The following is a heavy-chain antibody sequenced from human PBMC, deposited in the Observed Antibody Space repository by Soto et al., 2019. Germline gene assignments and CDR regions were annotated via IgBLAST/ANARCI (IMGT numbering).Heavy chain of an antibody. J-gene: IGHJ6*02. Sequence: SETLSLTCTVSGGSISSGGYYWSWIRQHPGKGLEWIGYIYYSGSTYYNPSLKSRVTISVDTSKNQFSLKLSSVTAADTAVYYCARDRVFTIFGVVISHSPYYYGMDVWGQGTTVTVS. D-gene: IGHD3-3*01. CDR1: GGSISSGGYY. CDR3: ARDRVFTIFGVVISHSPYYYGMDV. CDR2: IYYSGST. V-gene: IGHV4-31*03.